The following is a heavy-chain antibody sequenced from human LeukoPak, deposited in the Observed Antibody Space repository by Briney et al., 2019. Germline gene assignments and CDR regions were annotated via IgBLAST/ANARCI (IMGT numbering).Heavy chain of an antibody. CDR3: GAGRQFVGAFDI. Sequence: PGGSLRLSCAASGFSFRDYEIYWVRQAPGKGLEWVSYISSGGTTIKYADSVKGQFTVSRDDAEMSLYLSMDSLRIEDTALYYCGAGRQFVGAFDIWGQGTLVTVFS. D-gene: IGHD3-10*01. J-gene: IGHJ3*02. CDR1: GFSFRDYE. CDR2: ISSGGTTI. V-gene: IGHV3-48*03.